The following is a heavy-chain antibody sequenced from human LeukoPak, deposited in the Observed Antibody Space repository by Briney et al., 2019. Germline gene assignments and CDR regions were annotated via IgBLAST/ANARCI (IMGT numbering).Heavy chain of an antibody. V-gene: IGHV3-23*01. CDR2: ISASGGST. J-gene: IGHJ4*02. CDR1: GFTFSSYA. D-gene: IGHD6-19*01. Sequence: GGSLRLSCAASGFTFSSYAMSWVRQAPGKGLEWVSDISASGGSTYYADSVKGRFTISRDNSKNTLYLQMNSLRAEDTALYYCVKGGIAVTGTDSFDYWGQGTLVTVSS. CDR3: VKGGIAVTGTDSFDY.